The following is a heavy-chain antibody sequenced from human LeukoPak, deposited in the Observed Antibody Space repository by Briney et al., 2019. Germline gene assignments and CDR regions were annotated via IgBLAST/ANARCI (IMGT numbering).Heavy chain of an antibody. CDR2: ISITGSST. D-gene: IGHD2-2*01. V-gene: IGHV3-23*01. CDR3: AKDLGIVVIPTATGFDY. Sequence: GGSLRLSCAASGFTFKNYAMSWVRQAPGKGLEWVSAISITGSSTYYADPVNGRFTISRDNSKNTVYPQMNSLRAEDTAVYYCAKDLGIVVIPTATGFDYWGQGTLVTVSS. J-gene: IGHJ4*02. CDR1: GFTFKNYA.